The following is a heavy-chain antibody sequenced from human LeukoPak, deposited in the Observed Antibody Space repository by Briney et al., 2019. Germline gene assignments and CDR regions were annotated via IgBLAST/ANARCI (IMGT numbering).Heavy chain of an antibody. CDR2: IYTSGST. D-gene: IGHD2-2*01. Sequence: SETLSLTCTVSGGSISSYYWSWIRQPAGKGLEWIGRIYTSGSTNYNPSLKSRVTISVDTSKNQFSLKLSSVTAADTAVYYCAGLVPAAHDAFDIWGQGTMVTVSS. V-gene: IGHV4-4*07. J-gene: IGHJ3*02. CDR3: AGLVPAAHDAFDI. CDR1: GGSISSYY.